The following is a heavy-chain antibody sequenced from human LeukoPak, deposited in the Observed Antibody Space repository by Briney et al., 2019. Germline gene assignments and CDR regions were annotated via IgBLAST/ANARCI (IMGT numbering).Heavy chain of an antibody. CDR1: GGSFSGYH. V-gene: IGHV4-34*01. J-gene: IGHJ4*02. D-gene: IGHD3-9*01. CDR3: ARGRISYYDILTGYSPFFDY. Sequence: PSETLSLTCAVYGGSFSGYHWTWIRQSPGKGLEWIGDINPSGSTYYNPSLKSRLTISVDTSKNQFSLKLSSVTAADTAVYYCARGRISYYDILTGYSPFFDYWGQGTLVTVSS. CDR2: INPSGST.